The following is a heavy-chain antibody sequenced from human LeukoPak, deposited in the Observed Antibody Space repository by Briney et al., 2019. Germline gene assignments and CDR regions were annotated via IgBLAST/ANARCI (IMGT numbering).Heavy chain of an antibody. CDR1: GYTFTSYY. J-gene: IGHJ4*02. CDR2: INPSGGST. CDR3: ATRGNIAAAGEYYFDY. D-gene: IGHD6-13*01. Sequence: ASVKVSCKASGYTFTSYYMHWVRQAPGQGLEWMGIINPSGGSTSYAQKFQGRVTMTRNTSISTAYMELSSLRSEDTAVYYCATRGNIAAAGEYYFDYWGQGTLVTVSS. V-gene: IGHV1-46*01.